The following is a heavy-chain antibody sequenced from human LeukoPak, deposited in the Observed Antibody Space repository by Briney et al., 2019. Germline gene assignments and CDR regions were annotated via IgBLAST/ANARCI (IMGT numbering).Heavy chain of an antibody. CDR3: TRGSRDGYNCDY. J-gene: IGHJ4*02. Sequence: GGSLRLSCTASGFTIGDYAMSWVRQAPGKGLGWVGFIRSKAYGGTTEYAASVKGRFTISRDDSKSIAYLQMNSLKTEDTAVYYCTRGSRDGYNCDYWGQGTLVTVSS. V-gene: IGHV3-49*04. D-gene: IGHD5-24*01. CDR2: IRSKAYGGTT. CDR1: GFTIGDYA.